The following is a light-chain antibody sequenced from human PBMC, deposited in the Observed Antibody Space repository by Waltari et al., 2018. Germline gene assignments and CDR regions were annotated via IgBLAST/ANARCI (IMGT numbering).Light chain of an antibody. Sequence: DIQMTQSPSTLSASIGDRVTITCRASQSLSNWLAWYQQKPGKAPKLLIYGASSLESGVPSRFSGSGSGTEFTLTISSLQSEDSAVYYCHQYITWPPALTFGGGTKVEIK. CDR1: QSLSNW. CDR3: HQYITWPPALT. J-gene: IGKJ4*01. V-gene: IGKV1-5*01. CDR2: GAS.